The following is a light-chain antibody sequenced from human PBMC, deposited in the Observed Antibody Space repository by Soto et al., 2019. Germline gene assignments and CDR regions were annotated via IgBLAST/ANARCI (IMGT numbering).Light chain of an antibody. CDR2: DAS. CDR1: QSISIW. CDR3: QQYNSFSPLT. J-gene: IGKJ2*01. V-gene: IGKV1-5*01. Sequence: DIQMTQSPSTLSASVGDRVTITCRASQSISIWLAWYQRKPGKARNLLIYDASSLQSGVPSRFSGSGSGTEFTLTISGLQPDDFATYYCQQYNSFSPLTFGQGTKVEIK.